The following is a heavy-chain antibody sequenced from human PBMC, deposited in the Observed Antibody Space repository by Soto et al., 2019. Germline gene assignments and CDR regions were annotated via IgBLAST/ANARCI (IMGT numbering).Heavy chain of an antibody. D-gene: IGHD1-26*01. CDR2: INIDGTTT. CDR3: DRSPYSDTDPCP. CDR1: GFAFSTKW. Sequence: EVQLVESGGGLVQPGGSLRLSCAASGFAFSTKWMHWVRQGPGKGLVWVSRINIDGTTTNYADSVKGRFTISRDNTKNMLYLQMDRLRAEDTAVYYCDRSPYSDTDPCPWGQGTLVTVSS. J-gene: IGHJ5*02. V-gene: IGHV3-74*01.